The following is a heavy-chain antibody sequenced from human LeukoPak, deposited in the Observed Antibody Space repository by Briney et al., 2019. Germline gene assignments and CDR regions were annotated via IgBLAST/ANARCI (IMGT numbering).Heavy chain of an antibody. Sequence: PGGSLRLSCAASGFTLSSYWMHWVRQAPGKGLVWVSGINSDGGSTRYADSVKGRCIITRDNAKNMLYLQMNSLRAEDTAVYYCASMNGHAFDIWGQGTRVTVSS. D-gene: IGHD2-8*01. J-gene: IGHJ3*02. CDR1: GFTLSSYW. V-gene: IGHV3-74*01. CDR3: ASMNGHAFDI. CDR2: INSDGGST.